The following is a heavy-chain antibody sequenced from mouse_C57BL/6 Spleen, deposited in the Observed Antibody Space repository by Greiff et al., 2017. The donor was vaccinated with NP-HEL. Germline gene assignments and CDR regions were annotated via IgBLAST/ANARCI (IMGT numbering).Heavy chain of an antibody. D-gene: IGHD1-1*01. CDR3: AIYYVSPLGYFDY. CDR1: GYTFTDYY. V-gene: IGHV1-75*01. Sequence: VQLQQSGPELVKPGASVKISCKASGYTFTDYYINWVKQRPGPGLEWIGWIFPGSGSTYYNEKFKGKATLTVDKSSSTAYMLLSSLTSEDSAVYFCAIYYVSPLGYFDYWGKGTTLTVSS. J-gene: IGHJ2*01. CDR2: IFPGSGST.